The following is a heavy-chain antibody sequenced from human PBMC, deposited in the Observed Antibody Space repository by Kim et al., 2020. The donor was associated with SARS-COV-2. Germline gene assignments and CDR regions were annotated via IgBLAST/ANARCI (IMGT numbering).Heavy chain of an antibody. V-gene: IGHV3-43*02. CDR1: GFTFDDYA. Sequence: WGSLRLSCAASGFTFDDYAIQWVRQVPGKGLEWVSLISRDGGEIKYADSVKGRFTISRDNSKKSVYLQMNSLRSEDTALYYCVRGQQWLIKNWGQGTQVTVSS. CDR3: VRGQQWLIKN. D-gene: IGHD6-19*01. CDR2: ISRDGGEI. J-gene: IGHJ4*02.